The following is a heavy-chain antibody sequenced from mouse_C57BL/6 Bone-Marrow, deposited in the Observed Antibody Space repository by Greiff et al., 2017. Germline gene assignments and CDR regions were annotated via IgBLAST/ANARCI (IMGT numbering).Heavy chain of an antibody. CDR1: GYTFTSYW. CDR2: IDPSDSYT. Sequence: QVQLQQPGAELVKPGASVKLSCKASGYTFTSYWMQWVKQRPGQGLEWIGEIDPSDSYTNYNQKFKGKATLTVDTSSNTAYMQLSSLTSEDSAVYYCASEGYRSYWYFDVWGTGTTVTVSS. CDR3: ASEGYRSYWYFDV. J-gene: IGHJ1*03. D-gene: IGHD2-2*01. V-gene: IGHV1-50*01.